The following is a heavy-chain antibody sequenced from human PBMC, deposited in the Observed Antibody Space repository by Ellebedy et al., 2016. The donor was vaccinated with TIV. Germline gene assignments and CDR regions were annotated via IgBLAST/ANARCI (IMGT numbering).Heavy chain of an antibody. J-gene: IGHJ4*02. V-gene: IGHV4-59*08. CDR2: IYYNENT. Sequence: MPSETLSLTCTVSGASISSYYWSWIRQPPGKGLEWIGYIYYNENTNYNPSLMSRVTISVDTSKNQFSLNLNSVTAADPAVYFCASTPFSAGSGYHPHDYWGQGILVTVSS. D-gene: IGHD5-12*01. CDR3: ASTPFSAGSGYHPHDY. CDR1: GASISSYY.